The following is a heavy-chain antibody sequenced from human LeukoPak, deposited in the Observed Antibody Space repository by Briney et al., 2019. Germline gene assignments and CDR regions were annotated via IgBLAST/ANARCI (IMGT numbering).Heavy chain of an antibody. V-gene: IGHV3-7*03. Sequence: AGGSLRLSCAASGFTFSSYWMSWVRQAPGKGLEWVANIKQDGSQKYYVDSVKGRFSISRDNAKNSLYLQMNSLRAEDAAVYYCAREPHYYDSSGTDYWGQGTLVTVSS. CDR1: GFTFSSYW. D-gene: IGHD3-22*01. CDR3: AREPHYYDSSGTDY. J-gene: IGHJ4*02. CDR2: IKQDGSQK.